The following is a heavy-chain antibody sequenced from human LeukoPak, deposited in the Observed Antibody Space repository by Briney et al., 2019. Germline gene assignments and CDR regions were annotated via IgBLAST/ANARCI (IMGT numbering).Heavy chain of an antibody. J-gene: IGHJ4*02. CDR1: GDSVSSNSAA. CDR2: TYYRSKWYN. V-gene: IGHV6-1*01. CDR3: AREQWLGRLGIYYFDY. Sequence: SQTLSLTCAISGDSVSSNSAAWNWIRQSPSRGLEWLGRTYYRSKWYNDYAVSVKSRITNNPDTSKNQFSLQLNSVTPEDTAVYYCAREQWLGRLGIYYFDYWGQGTLVTVSS. D-gene: IGHD6-19*01.